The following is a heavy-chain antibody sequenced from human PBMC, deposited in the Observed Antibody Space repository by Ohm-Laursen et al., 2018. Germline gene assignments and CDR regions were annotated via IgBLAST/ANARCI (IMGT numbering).Heavy chain of an antibody. CDR3: AREIVVVPAHISYYGMDV. CDR1: GYTFTSYG. Sequence: ASVKVSCKVSGYTFTSYGISWVRQAPGQGLEWMGWISAYNGNTNYAQKLQGRVTMTTDTSTSTAYMELRSLRSDDTAVYYCAREIVVVPAHISYYGMDVWGQGTTVTVSS. V-gene: IGHV1-18*01. J-gene: IGHJ6*02. D-gene: IGHD2-2*01. CDR2: ISAYNGNT.